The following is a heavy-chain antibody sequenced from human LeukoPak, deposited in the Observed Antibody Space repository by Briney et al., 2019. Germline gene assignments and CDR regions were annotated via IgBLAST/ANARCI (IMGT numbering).Heavy chain of an antibody. CDR3: AKDFDYYYGSGNYFDY. J-gene: IGHJ4*02. V-gene: IGHV3-30*02. CDR1: GFTFSSYG. Sequence: GSLRLSCAASGFTFSSYGIHWVRQAPGKGLEWVAFIRYDGSNKYYVDSVKGRFTISRDNSKNTVYLQVNSLRAEDTAVYYCAKDFDYYYGSGNYFDYWGQGTLVTVSS. CDR2: IRYDGSNK. D-gene: IGHD3-10*01.